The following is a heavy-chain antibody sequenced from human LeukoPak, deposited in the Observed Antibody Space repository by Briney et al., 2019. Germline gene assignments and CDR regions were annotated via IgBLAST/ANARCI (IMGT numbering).Heavy chain of an antibody. J-gene: IGHJ4*02. D-gene: IGHD3-10*01. CDR1: GFSFTSYW. Sequence: GESLKISCKGSGFSFTSYWIAWVRQMPGKGLEWMGIIYPGDSNTIYSPSFRGQVTISADKSISTAYLQWSSLKASDTAMYYCARHYYYGSGSYSPVDYWGQGTLVTVSS. CDR2: IYPGDSNT. V-gene: IGHV5-51*01. CDR3: ARHYYYGSGSYSPVDY.